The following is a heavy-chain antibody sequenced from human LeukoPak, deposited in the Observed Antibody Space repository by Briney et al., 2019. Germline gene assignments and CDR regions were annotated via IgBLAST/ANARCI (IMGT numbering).Heavy chain of an antibody. Sequence: SETLSLTCTVYGCSISSYYWSWIRQPPGKGLEWIGYIYYSGSTNYNPSLKSRVTISVATSKSQFSLKLSSVTAADTAGYYCARGATYSYGSLYCYYYGMDVWGQGTTVTVSS. D-gene: IGHD5-18*01. CDR2: IYYSGST. CDR1: GCSISSYY. V-gene: IGHV4-59*08. CDR3: ARGATYSYGSLYCYYYGMDV. J-gene: IGHJ6*02.